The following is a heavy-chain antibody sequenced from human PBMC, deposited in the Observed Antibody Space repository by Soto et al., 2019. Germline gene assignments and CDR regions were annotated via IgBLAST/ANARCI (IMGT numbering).Heavy chain of an antibody. CDR2: ISAYNGNT. Sequence: QVQLVQSGAEVKKPGASVKVSCKAFGYTFTSYGISWVRQAPGQGLEWMGWISAYNGNTNYAQKLQGRVTMTTDTSTSTADMELRSLRSDDTAVYYCARADPPYYYDSSGYYKYDYWGQGTLVTVSS. CDR1: GYTFTSYG. V-gene: IGHV1-18*01. J-gene: IGHJ4*02. D-gene: IGHD3-22*01. CDR3: ARADPPYYYDSSGYYKYDY.